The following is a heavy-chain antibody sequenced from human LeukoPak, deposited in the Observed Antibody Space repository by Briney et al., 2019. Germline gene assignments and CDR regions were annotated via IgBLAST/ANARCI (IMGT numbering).Heavy chain of an antibody. J-gene: IGHJ6*03. CDR3: ARAESYYDILTGYPDLYYYYMDV. Sequence: SETLSLTCTVSGGSISSGDYYWSWIRQPPGKGLEWIGYIYYSGSTNYNPSLKSRVTISVDTSKNQFSLKLSSVTAADTAVYYCARAESYYDILTGYPDLYYYYMDVWGKGTTVTVSS. CDR2: IYYSGST. CDR1: GGSISSGDYY. D-gene: IGHD3-9*01. V-gene: IGHV4-61*08.